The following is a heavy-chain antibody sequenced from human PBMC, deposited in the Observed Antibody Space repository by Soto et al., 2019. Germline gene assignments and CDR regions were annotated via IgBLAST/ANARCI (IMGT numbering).Heavy chain of an antibody. Sequence: SETLSLTCSVSGVSISSSSYWWGWVRQSAGKGLEWIGSIYYNGRTHYNPSLQSRVTISVDTSKRQFFLSLTSVTDADTAVYFCVRLPVVRGLTDYFPFDPWGQGVLVTVSS. D-gene: IGHD3-10*01. J-gene: IGHJ5*02. CDR1: GVSISSSSYW. CDR2: IYYNGRT. CDR3: VRLPVVRGLTDYFPFDP. V-gene: IGHV4-39*01.